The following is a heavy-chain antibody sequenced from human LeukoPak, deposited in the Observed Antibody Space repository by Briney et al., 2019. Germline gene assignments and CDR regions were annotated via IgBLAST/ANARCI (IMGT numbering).Heavy chain of an antibody. CDR1: GFTFSSYA. J-gene: IGHJ4*02. Sequence: GGSLRLSCAASGFTFSSYAMSWVRQAPGKGLEWVSAISGSGGSTYYADSVKGRFTISRDNSKNTLYLQMNSLRAEDTAVYYCAKVTHYYCSSTSCYLDYWGQGTLVTGSS. CDR3: AKVTHYYCSSTSCYLDY. CDR2: ISGSGGST. D-gene: IGHD2-2*01. V-gene: IGHV3-23*01.